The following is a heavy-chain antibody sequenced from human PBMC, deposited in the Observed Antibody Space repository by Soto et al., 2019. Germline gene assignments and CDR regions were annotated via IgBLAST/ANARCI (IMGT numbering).Heavy chain of an antibody. CDR1: GGSISSGGYS. CDR2: IYHSGST. CDR3: ARDSPEGYYGSGSYGMDV. D-gene: IGHD3-10*01. Sequence: QLQLQESGSGLVKPSQTLSLTCAVSGGSISSGGYSWSWIRQPPGKGLEWIGYIYHSGSTYYNPSLKSRVTISVDRSKNQFSLKLSSVTAADTAVYYCARDSPEGYYGSGSYGMDVWGQGTTVTVSS. V-gene: IGHV4-30-2*01. J-gene: IGHJ6*02.